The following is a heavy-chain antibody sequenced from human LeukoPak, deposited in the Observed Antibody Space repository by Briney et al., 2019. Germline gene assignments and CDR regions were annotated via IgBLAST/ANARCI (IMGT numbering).Heavy chain of an antibody. V-gene: IGHV3-30*18. D-gene: IGHD5-24*01. Sequence: GRSLRLSCAASGFTFSSYGMHWVRQAPGKGLEWVAVISYDGSNKYYADSVKGRFTISRDNSKNTVDLQMNSLRGEDTAIYYCVKDDAWVQYQDWGQGTLVTVSS. J-gene: IGHJ4*02. CDR1: GFTFSSYG. CDR2: ISYDGSNK. CDR3: VKDDAWVQYQD.